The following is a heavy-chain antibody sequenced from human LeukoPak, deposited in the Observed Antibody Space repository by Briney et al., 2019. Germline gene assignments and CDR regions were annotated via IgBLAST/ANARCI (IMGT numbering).Heavy chain of an antibody. CDR2: IYTSGST. CDR1: GGSISSYY. Sequence: TSETLSLTCTVSGGSISSYYWSWIRQPAGKGLEWIGRIYTSGSTNYNPSLKSRVTMSVDTSKNQFSLKLSSVTAADTAVYYCARDHHSSWLGRGWFDPWGQGTLVTVSS. V-gene: IGHV4-4*07. CDR3: ARDHHSSWLGRGWFDP. D-gene: IGHD6-13*01. J-gene: IGHJ5*02.